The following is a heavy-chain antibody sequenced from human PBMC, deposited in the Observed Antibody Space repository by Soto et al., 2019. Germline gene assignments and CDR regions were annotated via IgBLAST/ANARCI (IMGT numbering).Heavy chain of an antibody. Sequence: ASVKVSCKASGYTFTSYAMHWVRQAPGQRLEWMGWINAGNGNTKYSQKFQGRDTITRDTSASTAYMELSSLRSEDTAVYYCARDRVVVPAAMFSGWFDPWGQGTLVTVSS. V-gene: IGHV1-3*01. J-gene: IGHJ5*02. D-gene: IGHD2-2*01. CDR2: INAGNGNT. CDR1: GYTFTSYA. CDR3: ARDRVVVPAAMFSGWFDP.